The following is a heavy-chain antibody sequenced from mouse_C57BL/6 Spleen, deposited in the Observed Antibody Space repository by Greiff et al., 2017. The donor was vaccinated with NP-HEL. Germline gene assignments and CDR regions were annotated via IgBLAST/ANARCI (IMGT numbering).Heavy chain of an antibody. CDR3: ARRAAQCYAMDY. J-gene: IGHJ4*01. CDR2: IYPGDGDT. D-gene: IGHD3-2*02. V-gene: IGHV1-80*01. Sequence: VQLQQSGAELVKPGASVKISCKASGYAFSSYWMNWVKQRPGKGLEWIGQIYPGDGDTNYNGKFKGKAKLTADKSSSTAYMQLSSLTSEDSAVYVCARRAAQCYAMDYWGQGTSVTVSS. CDR1: GYAFSSYW.